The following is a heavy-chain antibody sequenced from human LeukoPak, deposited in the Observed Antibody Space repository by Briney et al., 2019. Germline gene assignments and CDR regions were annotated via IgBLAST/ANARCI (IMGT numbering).Heavy chain of an antibody. CDR2: IYISGST. Sequence: TPSETLSLTCTASGGSISSGSYSWSWIRQPAGKGLEWIGRIYISGSTNYNPSLKSRVTISVDTSKNQFSLKLSSVTAADTAVYYCARDDRFCSSSSCYSLPDYWGQGTLVTVSS. CDR1: GGSISSGSYS. D-gene: IGHD2-2*01. CDR3: ARDDRFCSSSSCYSLPDY. J-gene: IGHJ4*02. V-gene: IGHV4-61*02.